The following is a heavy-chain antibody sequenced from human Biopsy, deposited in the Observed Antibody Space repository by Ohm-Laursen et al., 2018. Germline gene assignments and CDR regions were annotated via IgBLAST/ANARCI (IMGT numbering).Heavy chain of an antibody. CDR2: ISSGSSPI. V-gene: IGHV3-48*04. D-gene: IGHD1/OR15-1a*01. CDR3: ARGRTGG. CDR1: GFTFSSYS. Sequence: GSLRLSCAASGFTFSSYSMNWVRQAPGKGLEWVSFISSGSSPIYYADSVKGRFTISRDDAKNSLYLQMSSLRAEDTAVYYCARGRTGGWGQGTLVTVSS. J-gene: IGHJ4*02.